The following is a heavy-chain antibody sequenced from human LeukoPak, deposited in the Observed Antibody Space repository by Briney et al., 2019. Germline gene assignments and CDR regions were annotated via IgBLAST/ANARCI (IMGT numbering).Heavy chain of an antibody. CDR1: GGSISSGGYS. J-gene: IGHJ3*02. Sequence: SETLSLTCAVSGGSISSGGYSWSWIRQPPGKGLEWIGYIYHSGSTYYNPSLKSRVTISVDRSKNQFSLKLSSVTAADTAVYYCARAPNDAFDIWGQGTMVTASS. CDR2: IYHSGST. V-gene: IGHV4-30-2*01. CDR3: ARAPNDAFDI.